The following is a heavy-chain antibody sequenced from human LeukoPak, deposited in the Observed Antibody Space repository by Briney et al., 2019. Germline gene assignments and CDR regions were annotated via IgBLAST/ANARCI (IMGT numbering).Heavy chain of an antibody. V-gene: IGHV4-34*01. J-gene: IGHJ4*02. Sequence: KASETLSLTCAVYGGSFSGYYWSWIRQPPGKGLEWIGEINHSGSTNYNPSLKSRVTISVDTSKNQFSLKLSSVTAADTAVYYCARRKVTMVRGVRRPFDYWGQGTLVTVSS. CDR1: GGSFSGYY. D-gene: IGHD3-10*01. CDR3: ARRKVTMVRGVRRPFDY. CDR2: INHSGST.